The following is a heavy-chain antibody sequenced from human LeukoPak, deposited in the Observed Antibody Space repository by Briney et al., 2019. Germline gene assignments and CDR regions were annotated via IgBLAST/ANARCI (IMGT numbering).Heavy chain of an antibody. V-gene: IGHV3-15*01. CDR3: STSQGVVVIYYYGMDV. CDR2: IKSKTDGGAT. Sequence: GGSLRLSCAASGFTFSSAWMSWVRQAPGKGLEWVGRIKSKTDGGATDYAALVKGRFTISRDDSENTLYLQMDSLKTEDTAVYYCSTSQGVVVIYYYGMDVWGQGTTVTVSS. J-gene: IGHJ6*02. CDR1: GFTFSSAW. D-gene: IGHD3-22*01.